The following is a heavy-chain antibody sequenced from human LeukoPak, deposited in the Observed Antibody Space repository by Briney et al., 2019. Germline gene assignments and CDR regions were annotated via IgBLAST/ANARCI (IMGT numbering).Heavy chain of an antibody. J-gene: IGHJ4*02. V-gene: IGHV3-48*01. CDR2: ISSSSSAI. D-gene: IGHD1-26*01. CDR1: GFTLSDFA. Sequence: PGGSLRLSCVDSGFTLSDFAMNWVRQAPGKGLEWVSYISSSSSAIYYADSVKGRFTISRDNAENSLYLQMSSLRVEDTGVYYCANGVGRVGATFHYWAQGTLVTVSS. CDR3: ANGVGRVGATFHY.